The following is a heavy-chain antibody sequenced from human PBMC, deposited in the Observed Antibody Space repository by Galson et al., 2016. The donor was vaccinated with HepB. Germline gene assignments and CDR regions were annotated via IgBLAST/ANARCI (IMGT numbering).Heavy chain of an antibody. Sequence: CAISRDSVSNNSAAWNWIRQSPSRGLEWLGRTYYRSKWYNDYAESVKSRITINPDTSKNQFSLQLHSVTPDDTAFYYCAGEGASGYALDYWGQGTLVTISS. V-gene: IGHV6-1*01. CDR2: TYYRSKWYN. CDR1: RDSVSNNSAA. J-gene: IGHJ4*02. D-gene: IGHD6-25*01. CDR3: AGEGASGYALDY.